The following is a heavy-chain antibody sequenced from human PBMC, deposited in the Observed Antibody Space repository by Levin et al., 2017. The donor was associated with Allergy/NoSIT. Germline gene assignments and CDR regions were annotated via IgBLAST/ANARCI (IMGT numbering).Heavy chain of an antibody. Sequence: PEASVKVSCKASGGTFSSYTISWVRQAPGQGLTWMGMIIPILGVANYAQKFQGRITITADTSTSTAYMELSSLRSEDTAVYYCARDHGRRYCSGGSCYNWFDPWGQGTLVTVSS. CDR2: IIPILGVA. D-gene: IGHD2-15*01. CDR1: GGTFSSYT. V-gene: IGHV1-69*04. CDR3: ARDHGRRYCSGGSCYNWFDP. J-gene: IGHJ5*02.